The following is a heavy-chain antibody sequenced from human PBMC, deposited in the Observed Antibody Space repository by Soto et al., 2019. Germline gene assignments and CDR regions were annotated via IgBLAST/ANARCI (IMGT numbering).Heavy chain of an antibody. CDR3: AKEGSVAAEGAY. Sequence: EVQLVETGGGLIQPGGSLRLSCAASGFTVSSNYMSWVRQAPGKGLEWVSVIYSGGSTYYADSVKGRFTISRDNSRNTLYLQMNNLRAEDTAVYYCAKEGSVAAEGAYWGQGTLVTVSS. V-gene: IGHV3-53*02. J-gene: IGHJ4*02. CDR2: IYSGGST. D-gene: IGHD6-19*01. CDR1: GFTVSSNY.